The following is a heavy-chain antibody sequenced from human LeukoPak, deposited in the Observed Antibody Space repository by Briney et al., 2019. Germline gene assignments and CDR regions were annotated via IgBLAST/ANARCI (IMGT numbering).Heavy chain of an antibody. CDR1: GGPISSYY. CDR2: IFYSGST. J-gene: IGHJ4*02. Sequence: SETLSLTCTVSGGPISSYYWIWIRQPPGKGLEWIGYIFYSGSTNYNPSLKSRVTISVDTYKNQFSLQLNSVTPEDTAVYYCARETSSSSPKNEYYFDYWRQGTLVTPSS. CDR3: ARETSSSSPKNEYYFDY. D-gene: IGHD6-6*01. V-gene: IGHV4-59*12.